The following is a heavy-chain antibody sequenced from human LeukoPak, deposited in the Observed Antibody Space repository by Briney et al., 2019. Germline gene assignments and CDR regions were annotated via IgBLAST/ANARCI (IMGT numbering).Heavy chain of an antibody. Sequence: GGSLRLSCAASGFTFSSYWMHWVRQAPGKGLVWVSRIKSDGSSTSYADSVKGRFTISRDNGKNTLYLQMNSLTAEDTAVYYCARGKAVAFDDWGQGTLVTVSS. D-gene: IGHD6-19*01. V-gene: IGHV3-74*01. CDR2: IKSDGSST. CDR1: GFTFSSYW. CDR3: ARGKAVAFDD. J-gene: IGHJ4*02.